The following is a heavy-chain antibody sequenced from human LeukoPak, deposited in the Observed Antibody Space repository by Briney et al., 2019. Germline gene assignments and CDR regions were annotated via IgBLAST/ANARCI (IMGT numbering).Heavy chain of an antibody. D-gene: IGHD6-19*01. CDR2: INSDGSST. Sequence: PGGSLRLSCAASGFTFSSYWMHWVRQAPGKGLVWVSRINSDGSSTSYEDSVKGRFTISRDNSKNTLYLQMNSLRAEDTAVYCCAKDGQWSSFDYWGQGTLVTVSS. J-gene: IGHJ4*02. CDR3: AKDGQWSSFDY. V-gene: IGHV3-74*01. CDR1: GFTFSSYW.